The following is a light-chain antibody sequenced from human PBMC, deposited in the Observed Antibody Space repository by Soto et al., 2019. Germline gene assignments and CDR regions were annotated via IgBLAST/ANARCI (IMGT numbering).Light chain of an antibody. J-gene: IGLJ3*02. V-gene: IGLV1-44*01. CDR3: AAWDDNLNGPHWV. CDR2: SNN. Sequence: QSVLTQPPSASGTPGQRVTNPCSGSNSNSGSNTVNWYQQLPGTAPKLLIYSNNQRPSGVPDRFSGSKSGTSASLAISGLQSEDEADYYCAAWDDNLNGPHWVFGGGTKLTVL. CDR1: NSNSGSNT.